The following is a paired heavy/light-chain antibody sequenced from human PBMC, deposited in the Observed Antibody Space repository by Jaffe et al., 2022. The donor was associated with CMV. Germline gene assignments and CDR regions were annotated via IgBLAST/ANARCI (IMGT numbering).Heavy chain of an antibody. CDR1: GFSFIDSG. Sequence: QVQLVDSGGGVVQPGRSLRLSCAASGFSFIDSGMHWVRQAPGKGLEWLAVIWNDGSNKYYAESVKGRFTISRDNSNNTLYLQINSLRVEDSAVYYCARGFSTLGVRGSYFDYWGQGTLVTVSS. CDR2: IWNDGSNK. V-gene: IGHV3-33*08. J-gene: IGHJ4*02. CDR3: ARGFSTLGVRGSYFDY. D-gene: IGHD3-16*01.
Light chain of an antibody. J-gene: IGKJ4*01. Sequence: EIVLTQSPATLSLSPGERATLSCRASQSIRNYLAWYQQKPGQAPRLLIYDASNRASGIPLRFSGSGSGTDFTLTISSLEPEDFAIYYCQQRSTWPPLTFGGGTKVEIK. CDR1: QSIRNY. CDR3: QQRSTWPPLT. V-gene: IGKV3-11*01. CDR2: DAS.